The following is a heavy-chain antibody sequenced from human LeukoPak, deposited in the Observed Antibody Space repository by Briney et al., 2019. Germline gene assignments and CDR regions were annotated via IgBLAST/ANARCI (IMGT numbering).Heavy chain of an antibody. Sequence: SETLSLTCTVSGGSISSSSYYWGWIRQPPGKGLEWIGSIYYSGSTYYNPSLKSRVTISVDTSKNQFYLKLSSVTAADTAVYYCARHPRYCSGGSCYFDYWGQGTLVTVSS. CDR2: IYYSGST. V-gene: IGHV4-39*01. D-gene: IGHD2-15*01. CDR3: ARHPRYCSGGSCYFDY. J-gene: IGHJ4*02. CDR1: GGSISSSSYY.